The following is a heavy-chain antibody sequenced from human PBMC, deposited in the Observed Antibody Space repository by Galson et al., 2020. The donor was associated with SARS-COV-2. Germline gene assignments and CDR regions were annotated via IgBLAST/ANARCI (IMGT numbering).Heavy chain of an antibody. J-gene: IGHJ3*02. D-gene: IGHD3-16*02. CDR1: VFTLSSYA. Sequence: GGSLRLSCSASVFTLSSYAMHWVRQAPGKGLKYVSAISSNGGSTYYADSVRGRFTISRDNSKNTLYLQMSSLRAEDTAVYYCVKDSHYDYVWGSYRPMSAFDIWGQGTMVTVSS. CDR3: VKDSHYDYVWGSYRPMSAFDI. V-gene: IGHV3-64D*09. CDR2: ISSNGGST.